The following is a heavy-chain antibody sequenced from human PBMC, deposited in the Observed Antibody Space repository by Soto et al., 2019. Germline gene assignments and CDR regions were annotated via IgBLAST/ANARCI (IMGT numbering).Heavy chain of an antibody. J-gene: IGHJ4*02. Sequence: EVQLVESGGGLVQPGGSLRLSCAASGFTFSSYDMHWVRQAPGKGLECISAISSNGGITYYANSVKGRFTISRDNSKNMMYLQMGSLRAEDMAVYYCVRDTSFDCWGQGTLVTVSS. D-gene: IGHD3-16*01. CDR2: ISSNGGIT. V-gene: IGHV3-64*01. CDR3: VRDTSFDC. CDR1: GFTFSSYD.